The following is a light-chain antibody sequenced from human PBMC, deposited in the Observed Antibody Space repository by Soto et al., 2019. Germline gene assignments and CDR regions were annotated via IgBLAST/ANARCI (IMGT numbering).Light chain of an antibody. CDR2: SNT. CDR1: SSNIGAGYD. Sequence: QSVLTQPPSVSGAPGQRVTFSCTGSSSNIGAGYDVHWYQQLPGTAPKLLIYSNTNRPSGVPDRFSGSKSGTSASLAITGLQAEDEADYYCQSYDTSLRGYVFGTGTTLTVL. J-gene: IGLJ1*01. V-gene: IGLV1-40*01. CDR3: QSYDTSLRGYV.